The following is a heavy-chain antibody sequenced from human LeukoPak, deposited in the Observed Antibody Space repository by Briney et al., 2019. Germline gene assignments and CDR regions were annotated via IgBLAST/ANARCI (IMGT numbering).Heavy chain of an antibody. CDR1: GYTFTSYY. Sequence: ASVKVSCKASGYTFTSYYMHWVRQAPGQGLEWMGIINPSGGATKYAQKFQGRVTMTRGTSTSTLYMELSSLRSEDTAVYYCARDLGITMIVNYFDYWGQGTLVTVSS. D-gene: IGHD3-22*01. J-gene: IGHJ4*02. V-gene: IGHV1-46*01. CDR2: INPSGGAT. CDR3: ARDLGITMIVNYFDY.